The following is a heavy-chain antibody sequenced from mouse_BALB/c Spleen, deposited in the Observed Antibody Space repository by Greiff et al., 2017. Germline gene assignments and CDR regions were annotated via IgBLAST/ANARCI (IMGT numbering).Heavy chain of an antibody. CDR3: ARPDYYGSSYCWFAY. V-gene: IGHV14-1*02. D-gene: IGHD1-1*01. CDR2: IDPENGNT. Sequence: EVQLQQSGAELVRPGALVKLSCKASGFNIKDYYMHWVKQRPEQGLEWIGWIDPENGNTIYDPKFQGKASITADTSSNTAYLQLSSLTSEDTAVYYCARPDYYGSSYCWFAYWGQGTLVTVSA. CDR1: GFNIKDYY. J-gene: IGHJ3*01.